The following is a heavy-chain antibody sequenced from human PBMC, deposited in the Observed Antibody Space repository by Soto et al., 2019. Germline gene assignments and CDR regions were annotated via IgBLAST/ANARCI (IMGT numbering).Heavy chain of an antibody. J-gene: IGHJ4*02. V-gene: IGHV3-48*03. Sequence: EVQLVESGGGLVRPGGSLRLSCAASGFTFRSYEMNWVRQAPGKGLEWVAYITSGGDTLYYADSVKGRITISRDNDKNSLFLQMNSLRAEDTAVYYCATHSGYDRDYWGQGTLVTVSS. CDR2: ITSGGDTL. CDR3: ATHSGYDRDY. D-gene: IGHD5-12*01. CDR1: GFTFRSYE.